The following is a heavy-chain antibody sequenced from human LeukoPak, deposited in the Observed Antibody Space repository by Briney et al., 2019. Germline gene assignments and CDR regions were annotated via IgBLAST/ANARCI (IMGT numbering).Heavy chain of an antibody. J-gene: IGHJ4*02. CDR1: GFTVSSKY. CDR2: ISSRSGNI. V-gene: IGHV3-48*04. CDR3: ARGAGDFDSSGKRINYFDY. D-gene: IGHD3-22*01. Sequence: QPGGSLRLSCAASGFTVSSKYMGWVRQAPGKGLEWVSYISSRSGNIYYADSVEGRFTISRDNAKNSLHLQMNSLRAEDTAVYYCARGAGDFDSSGKRINYFDYWGQGTLVTVSS.